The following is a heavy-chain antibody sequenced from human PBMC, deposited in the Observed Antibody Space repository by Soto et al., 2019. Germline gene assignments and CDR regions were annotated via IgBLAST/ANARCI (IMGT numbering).Heavy chain of an antibody. D-gene: IGHD3-10*01. CDR2: IYHSGST. Sequence: SETLSVTCAVSGGSISSSNWWSWVRQTPGKGLEWIGEIYHSGSTNYNPSLKSRVTISVDKSKNQFSLKLSSVTAADTAVYYCARADTMDRGVTSPARLYYYYGMDVWGQGTTVTVSS. V-gene: IGHV4-4*02. J-gene: IGHJ6*02. CDR1: GGSISSSNW. CDR3: ARADTMDRGVTSPARLYYYYGMDV.